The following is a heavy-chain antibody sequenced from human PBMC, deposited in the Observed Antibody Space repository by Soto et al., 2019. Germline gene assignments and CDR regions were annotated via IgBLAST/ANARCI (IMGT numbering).Heavy chain of an antibody. Sequence: PSQTLSLTCAISGDSVSSNSAAWNWIRQSPSRGLEWLGRTYYRSKWYNDYAVSVKSRITINPDTSKNQFSLQLNSVTPEDTAVYYCARISQWLVSPGYYFDYWGQGTLVTVSS. CDR2: TYYRSKWYN. J-gene: IGHJ4*02. CDR1: GDSVSSNSAA. CDR3: ARISQWLVSPGYYFDY. V-gene: IGHV6-1*01. D-gene: IGHD6-19*01.